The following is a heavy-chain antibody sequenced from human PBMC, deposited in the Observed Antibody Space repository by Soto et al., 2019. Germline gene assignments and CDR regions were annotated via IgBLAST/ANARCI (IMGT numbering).Heavy chain of an antibody. CDR2: IYYSGGT. CDR1: GGSISSYY. D-gene: IGHD3-10*01. Sequence: SETLSLTCTLSGGSISSYYWSWIRQPPGKGLEWIGYIYYSGGTNYNPSLKSRVTISVDTSKNQFSLKLSSVTAADTAVYYCARRYGSAFDIWGQGTMVTVSS. J-gene: IGHJ3*02. V-gene: IGHV4-59*01. CDR3: ARRYGSAFDI.